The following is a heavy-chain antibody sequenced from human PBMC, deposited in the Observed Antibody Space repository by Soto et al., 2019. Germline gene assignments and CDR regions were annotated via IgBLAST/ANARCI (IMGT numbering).Heavy chain of an antibody. CDR3: ARDRSYYDSSGQGANWFDP. CDR1: GGSISSGGYY. Sequence: SETLSLTCTVSGGSISSGGYYWSWIRQHPGKGLEWIGYIYYSGSTYYNPSLKSRVTISVDTSKNQFSLKLSSVTAADTAVYYCARDRSYYDSSGQGANWFDPWGQGTLVTVSS. V-gene: IGHV4-31*03. J-gene: IGHJ5*02. D-gene: IGHD3-22*01. CDR2: IYYSGST.